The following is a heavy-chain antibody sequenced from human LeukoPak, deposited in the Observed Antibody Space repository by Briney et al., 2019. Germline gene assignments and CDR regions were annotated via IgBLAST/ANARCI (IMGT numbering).Heavy chain of an antibody. J-gene: IGHJ3*02. CDR1: GGSISRGDYY. V-gene: IGHV4-30-4*01. CDR3: NYYGSGSYYRGVLDAFDI. Sequence: SETLSLICTVSGGSISRGDYYWRWIRQPPGKGLEWIGYIYNNGRTYYNPSLKSRVTISVDTSKNQFSLKLSSVTAADTAVYYCNYYGSGSYYRGVLDAFDIWGQGTMVTVSS. D-gene: IGHD3-10*01. CDR2: IYNNGRT.